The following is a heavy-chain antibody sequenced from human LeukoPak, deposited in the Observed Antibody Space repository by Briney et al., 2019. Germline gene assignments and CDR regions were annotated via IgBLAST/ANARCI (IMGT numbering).Heavy chain of an antibody. J-gene: IGHJ4*02. CDR1: GYTLTELS. V-gene: IGHV1-18*01. CDR2: ISGYSGNT. CDR3: ARGYSSGRDYYFDY. D-gene: IGHD6-19*01. Sequence: ASVKVSCKVSGYTLTELSMHWVRQAPGQGLEWMGWISGYSGNTNYAQKLQGRVTMTTDTSTSTAYMELRSLRSDDTAIYYCARGYSSGRDYYFDYWGQGTLVTVSS.